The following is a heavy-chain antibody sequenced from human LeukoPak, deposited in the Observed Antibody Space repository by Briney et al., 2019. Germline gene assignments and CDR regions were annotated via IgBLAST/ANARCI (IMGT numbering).Heavy chain of an antibody. CDR3: ARDEAAAGILDY. Sequence: RSGGSLRLSCAASGFTFDDYAMHWVRQAPGKGLEWVSGISWNSGSIGYADSVEGRFTISRDNAKNSLYLQMNSLRAEDTAVYYCARDEAAAGILDYWGQGTLVTVSS. CDR1: GFTFDDYA. D-gene: IGHD6-13*01. J-gene: IGHJ4*02. CDR2: ISWNSGSI. V-gene: IGHV3-9*01.